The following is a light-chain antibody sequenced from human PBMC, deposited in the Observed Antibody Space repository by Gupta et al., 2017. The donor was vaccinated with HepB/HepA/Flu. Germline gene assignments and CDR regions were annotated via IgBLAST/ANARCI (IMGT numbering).Light chain of an antibody. J-gene: IGLJ2*01. CDR2: DVS. CDR3: SSYTRSGTLT. Sequence: QSALTQPASLSGSPGQSITISCTGTYSDVGGFNYVSWYQQHPGDAPKLIIYDVSNRPSGVSTRFSGSKSGYTASLSISGLQAEDEADYYCSSYTRSGTLTFGGGTKLTVL. CDR1: YSDVGGFNY. V-gene: IGLV2-14*03.